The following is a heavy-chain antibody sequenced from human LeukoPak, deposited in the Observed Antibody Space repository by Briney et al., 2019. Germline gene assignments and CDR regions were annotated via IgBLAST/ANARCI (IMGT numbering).Heavy chain of an antibody. CDR3: AREGGGYSYGPNFDY. Sequence: ASVKVSCKASGYTFTSYYMHWVRQAPGQGLEWMGIINPSGGSTSYAQKFQGRVTMTRDTSMSTVYMELSSLRSEDTAVYYCAREGGGYSYGPNFDYWGQGTLVTVSS. CDR1: GYTFTSYY. V-gene: IGHV1-46*01. CDR2: INPSGGST. J-gene: IGHJ4*02. D-gene: IGHD5-18*01.